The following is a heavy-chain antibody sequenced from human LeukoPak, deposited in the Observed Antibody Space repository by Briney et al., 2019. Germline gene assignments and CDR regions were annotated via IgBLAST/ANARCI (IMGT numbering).Heavy chain of an antibody. CDR2: ISGSGGST. J-gene: IGHJ4*02. CDR3: AKDPIAAAGKRGGFDY. V-gene: IGHV3-23*01. D-gene: IGHD6-13*01. CDR1: GFTFSSYA. Sequence: GGSLRLSCAASGFTFSSYAMNWVRQAPGKGLEWVSAISGSGGSTYYADSVKGRFTISRDNSKNTLYLQMNGLRAEDTVVYYCAKDPIAAAGKRGGFDYWGQGTLVTVSS.